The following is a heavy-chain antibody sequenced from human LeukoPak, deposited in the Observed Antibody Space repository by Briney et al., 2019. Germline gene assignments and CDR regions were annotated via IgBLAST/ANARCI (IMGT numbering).Heavy chain of an antibody. CDR3: AKGGIAAAGIIPAAFDI. CDR2: ISWNSGSI. CDR1: GFTFSSYW. D-gene: IGHD6-13*01. Sequence: PGGSLRLSCAASGFTFSSYWMSWVRQAPGKGLEWVSGISWNSGSIGYADSVKGRFTISRDNAKNSLYLQMNSLRAEDTALYYCAKGGIAAAGIIPAAFDIWGQGTMVTVSS. J-gene: IGHJ3*02. V-gene: IGHV3-9*01.